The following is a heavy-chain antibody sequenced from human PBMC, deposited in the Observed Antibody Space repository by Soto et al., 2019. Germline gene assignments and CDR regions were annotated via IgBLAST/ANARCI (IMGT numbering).Heavy chain of an antibody. J-gene: IGHJ3*02. CDR3: AKTGGYCTNGVCSTYDAFAI. V-gene: IGHV3-23*01. CDR2: ISGSGGST. D-gene: IGHD2-8*01. Sequence: GGSLRLSCAASGFTFSSYAMSWVRQAPGKGLEWVSAISGSGGSTYYADSVKGRFTISRDNSKNTLYLQMNSLRAEDTAVYYCAKTGGYCTNGVCSTYDAFAIWGQGTMVTVSS. CDR1: GFTFSSYA.